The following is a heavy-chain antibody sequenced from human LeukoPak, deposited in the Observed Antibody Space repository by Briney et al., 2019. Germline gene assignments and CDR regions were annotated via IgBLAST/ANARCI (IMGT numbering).Heavy chain of an antibody. Sequence: SETLSLTCTVSGGSITTSNYHWGWIRQTPGKGVEWSGSIDYSGNAYYNPSLGSRLAVSVDTSKNQFSLKLSSVTAADTAVYYCARHIAVAGYFDFWGQGTLVTVSS. CDR1: GGSITTSNYH. D-gene: IGHD6-19*01. CDR3: ARHIAVAGYFDF. J-gene: IGHJ4*02. CDR2: IDYSGNA. V-gene: IGHV4-39*01.